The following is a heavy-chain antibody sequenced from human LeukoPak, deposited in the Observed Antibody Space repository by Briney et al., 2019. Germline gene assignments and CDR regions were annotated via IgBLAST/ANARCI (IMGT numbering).Heavy chain of an antibody. Sequence: PGGSLRLPCAVSGFPFSDFAMSWVRQAPGKGLEWVSTISGGGDNTYFADSVKGRFTISRDNSKNTLFLQMVSLRAEDTAVYYCAKFEGALLGNYYMDVWGKGTTVTVSS. CDR3: AKFEGALLGNYYMDV. J-gene: IGHJ6*03. CDR2: ISGGGDNT. CDR1: GFPFSDFA. V-gene: IGHV3-23*01.